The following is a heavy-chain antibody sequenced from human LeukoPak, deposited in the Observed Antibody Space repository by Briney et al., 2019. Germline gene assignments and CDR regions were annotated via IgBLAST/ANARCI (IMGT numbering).Heavy chain of an antibody. CDR3: ARDRSGSFGY. CDR1: GFNFNIYT. V-gene: IGHV3-48*04. D-gene: IGHD1-26*01. Sequence: GGSLRLSCAASGFNFNIYTMNWVRQAPGKGLEWVSYIGTGGSPIYYADSVRGRFTVSRDNAKDSLYLQMNSLRVEDTAVYYCARDRSGSFGYWGQGTLVTVSS. CDR2: IGTGGSPI. J-gene: IGHJ4*02.